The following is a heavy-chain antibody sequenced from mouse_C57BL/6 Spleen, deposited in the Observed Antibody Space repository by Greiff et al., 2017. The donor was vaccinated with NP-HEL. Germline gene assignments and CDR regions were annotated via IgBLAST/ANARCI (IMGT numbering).Heavy chain of an antibody. CDR1: GFTFSSYA. CDR3: AREDLGYFDY. V-gene: IGHV5-4*01. CDR2: ISDGGSYT. D-gene: IGHD4-1*01. Sequence: EVQLVESGGGLVKPGGSLKLSCAASGFTFSSYAMSWVRQTPEKRLEWVATISDGGSYTYYPDNVKGRFTISRDNAKNNLYLQMSHLKSEDTAMYYCAREDLGYFDYWGQGTTLTVSS. J-gene: IGHJ2*01.